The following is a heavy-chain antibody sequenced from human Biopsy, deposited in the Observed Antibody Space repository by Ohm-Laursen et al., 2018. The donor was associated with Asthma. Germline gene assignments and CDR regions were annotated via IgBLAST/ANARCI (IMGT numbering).Heavy chain of an antibody. V-gene: IGHV4-39*01. J-gene: IGHJ4*02. D-gene: IGHD7-27*01. CDR3: ARHWDWGSFFDY. Sequence: SRDHMFWVRQPPGKGLEWMGRISYTGSPYHNPSLKSRVTISVDTSKNLFSRKLSSVTAADTAVYYCARHWDWGSFFDYWGQGTPVTVSS. CDR1: SRDH. CDR2: ISYTGSP.